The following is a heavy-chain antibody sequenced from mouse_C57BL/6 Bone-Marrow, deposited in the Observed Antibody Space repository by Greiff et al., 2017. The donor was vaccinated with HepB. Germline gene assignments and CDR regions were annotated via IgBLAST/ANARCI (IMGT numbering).Heavy chain of an antibody. J-gene: IGHJ4*01. D-gene: IGHD1-1*01. CDR1: GYAFTNYL. Sequence: QVQLQQSGAELVRPGTSVKVSCKASGYAFTNYLIEWVKQRPGQGLEWIGVINTGSGGTNYNEKFKGKATLTADKSSSTAYMQLSSLTSEDSAVYFCASYYYGSSIYAMDYWGQGTSVTVSS. CDR3: ASYYYGSSIYAMDY. V-gene: IGHV1-54*01. CDR2: INTGSGGT.